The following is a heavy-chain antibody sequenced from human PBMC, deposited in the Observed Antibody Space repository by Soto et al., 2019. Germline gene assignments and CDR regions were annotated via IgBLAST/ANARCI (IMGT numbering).Heavy chain of an antibody. CDR3: ARVALSREDFWSGYLFLNWFDP. CDR1: GYSISSGYY. D-gene: IGHD3-3*01. J-gene: IGHJ5*02. Sequence: SETLSLTCTVSGYSISSGYYWGWIRQPPGKGLEWIGSIYHSGSTYYNPSLKSRVTISVDTSKNQFSLKLSSVTAADTAVYYCARVALSREDFWSGYLFLNWFDPWGQGTLVTVSS. V-gene: IGHV4-38-2*02. CDR2: IYHSGST.